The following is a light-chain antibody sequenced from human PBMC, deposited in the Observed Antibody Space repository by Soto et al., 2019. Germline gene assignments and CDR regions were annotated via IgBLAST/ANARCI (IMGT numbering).Light chain of an antibody. CDR2: GAS. J-gene: IGKJ5*01. CDR1: QSVINN. V-gene: IGKV3D-15*01. Sequence: EIVMTQSPATLSMSPGERATLSCRASQSVINNLAWYQQKPGQAPRLLIYGASTRATGIPARFSGSGSGTEFTLTISSLQSEDFAVYYCQQYNSWPPITFGQGTRLEIK. CDR3: QQYNSWPPIT.